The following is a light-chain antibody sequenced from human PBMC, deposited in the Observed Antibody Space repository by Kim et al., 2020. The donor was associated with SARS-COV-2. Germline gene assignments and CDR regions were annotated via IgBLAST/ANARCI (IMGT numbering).Light chain of an antibody. Sequence: GDRVTITCRASESINSWLAWYKQKPGKGPKLLIYEATSLERGVPSRFSGSGSGTEFTLTISSLQPDDFATYYCQQYDSHSHTFGQGTKVDIK. CDR1: ESINSW. J-gene: IGKJ1*01. CDR2: EAT. CDR3: QQYDSHSHT. V-gene: IGKV1-5*01.